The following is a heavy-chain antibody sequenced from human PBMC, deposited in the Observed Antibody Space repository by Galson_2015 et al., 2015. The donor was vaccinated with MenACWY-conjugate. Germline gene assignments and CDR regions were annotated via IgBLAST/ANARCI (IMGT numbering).Heavy chain of an antibody. Sequence: SGAEVKKPGESLKISCKASGYIFITYWIGWVRQVPGKGLEWVGLISPIDSKARYSPAFEGRVTISADNSITTAYLQWNSLQASDTAMYYCARHPPGGRGMDVWGQGTTVTVSS. V-gene: IGHV5-51*01. J-gene: IGHJ6*02. CDR2: ISPIDSKA. CDR3: ARHPPGGRGMDV. D-gene: IGHD1-26*01. CDR1: GYIFITYW.